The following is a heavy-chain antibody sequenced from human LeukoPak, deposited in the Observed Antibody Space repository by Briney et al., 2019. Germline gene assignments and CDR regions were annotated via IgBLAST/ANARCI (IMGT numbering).Heavy chain of an antibody. CDR3: AKGGWGTVLDY. V-gene: IGHV3-23*01. CDR1: GFTLSNYA. J-gene: IGHJ4*02. CDR2: ISGSGDNT. D-gene: IGHD3-16*01. Sequence: GGSLRLSCAASGFTLSNYAMPWVRQAPGKGLEWVSTISGSGDNTYYSDSVKGRFTISRDNSENTLFLQLNGLRADDTAVYYCAKGGWGTVLDYWGQGTLVTVSS.